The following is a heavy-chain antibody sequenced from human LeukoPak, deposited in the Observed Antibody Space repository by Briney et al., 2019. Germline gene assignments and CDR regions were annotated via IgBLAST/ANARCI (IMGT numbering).Heavy chain of an antibody. CDR2: IYSVGGP. J-gene: IGHJ3*01. Sequence: PSETLSLTCTVSAASISDYFWGWIRQPPGKGLEWIGHIYSVGGPTCSPSLKSRVSMSVDTSKNQFSLELSSVTAADTAVYFCARRLRSAGNIHHDAYDVWGRGTVVTVSS. CDR1: AASISDYF. CDR3: ARRLRSAGNIHHDAYDV. D-gene: IGHD2/OR15-2a*01. V-gene: IGHV4-4*09.